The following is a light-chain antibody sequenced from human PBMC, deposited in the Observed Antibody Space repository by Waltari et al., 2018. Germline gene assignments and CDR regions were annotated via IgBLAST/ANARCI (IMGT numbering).Light chain of an antibody. CDR3: QQYNNWQIT. CDR1: QSVGYN. V-gene: IGKV3-15*01. J-gene: IGKJ5*01. Sequence: VMTQSTATLSVSQGVSVTLSCRASQSVGYNLAWFQQQPGQAPRLLIYGASTRATDIPYRFSGSGSGTAFTLTISSLQSEDFANYYCQQYNNWQITFGQGTRLDLK. CDR2: GAS.